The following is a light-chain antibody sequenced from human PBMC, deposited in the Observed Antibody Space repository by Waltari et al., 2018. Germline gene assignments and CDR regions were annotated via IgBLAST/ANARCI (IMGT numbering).Light chain of an antibody. CDR3: LAWDDSMSGWV. CDR2: RDD. CDR1: SSNIGSNS. J-gene: IGLJ3*02. V-gene: IGLV1-47*01. Sequence: QFVMTQPPSASGTPGQTITFPCSGRSSNIGSNSVYWYQQFPGKPPQLLIYRDDQRPSGVPDRISGSKSGTSASLAISGLRSEDEADYYCLAWDDSMSGWVFGGGTKLTVL.